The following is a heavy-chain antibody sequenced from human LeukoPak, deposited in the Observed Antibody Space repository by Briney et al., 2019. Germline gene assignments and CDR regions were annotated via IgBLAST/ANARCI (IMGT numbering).Heavy chain of an antibody. J-gene: IGHJ5*02. D-gene: IGHD3-10*01. CDR2: IYYSGST. CDR3: ARESITRQFDR. Sequence: PQTLSLTRTVSGGSISSGDYYWRWIRQPPGKGLEWIGYIYYSGSTYYNPSLKSRVTISVDTSKNQFSLKLSSVTAADTAVYYCARESITRQFDRWGQGTLVTVSS. CDR1: GGSISSGDYY. V-gene: IGHV4-30-4*01.